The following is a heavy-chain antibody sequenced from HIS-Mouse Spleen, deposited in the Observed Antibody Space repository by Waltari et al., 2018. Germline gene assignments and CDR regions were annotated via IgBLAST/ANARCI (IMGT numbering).Heavy chain of an antibody. J-gene: IGHJ2*01. V-gene: IGHV4-39*07. CDR2: IYYSGST. D-gene: IGHD6-13*01. CDR1: GGSLSRSRYY. CDR3: AREIPYSSSWYDWYFDL. Sequence: QLQLQESGPGLVKPSETLSLTCPVSGGSLSRSRYYWCWIRQPPGKGLEWIGSIYYSGSTYYNPSLKSRVTISVDTSKNQFSLKLSSVTAADTAVYYCAREIPYSSSWYDWYFDLWGRGTLVTVSS.